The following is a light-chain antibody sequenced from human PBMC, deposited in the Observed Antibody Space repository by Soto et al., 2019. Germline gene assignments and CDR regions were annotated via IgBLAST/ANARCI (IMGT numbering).Light chain of an antibody. CDR3: SSYTSSNSWV. Sequence: QSALTQPASVSGSPGQSNTLSCTGTSSDVGAYNYVSWYQQHPGKAPKLMIYEVTNRPSGVSTRFSGSKSGNTASLTISGLQAEDEAAYYCSSYTSSNSWVFGGGTQLTVL. V-gene: IGLV2-14*01. CDR2: EVT. J-gene: IGLJ3*02. CDR1: SSDVGAYNY.